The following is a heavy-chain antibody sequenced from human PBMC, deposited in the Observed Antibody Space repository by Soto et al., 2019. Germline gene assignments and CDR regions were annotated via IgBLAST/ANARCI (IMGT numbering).Heavy chain of an antibody. J-gene: IGHJ4*02. D-gene: IGHD3-22*01. Sequence: GGSLRLSCAASGFTFSSYAMSWVRQAPGKGLEWVSAISGSGGSTYYADSVKGRFTISRDNSKNTLYLQMNSLRAEDTAVYYCAKGGYYYDSSGYGQVDYWGQGTLVTVSS. CDR3: AKGGYYYDSSGYGQVDY. CDR2: ISGSGGST. V-gene: IGHV3-23*01. CDR1: GFTFSSYA.